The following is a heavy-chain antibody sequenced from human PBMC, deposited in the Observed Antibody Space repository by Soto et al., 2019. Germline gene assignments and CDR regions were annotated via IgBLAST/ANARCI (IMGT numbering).Heavy chain of an antibody. J-gene: IGHJ4*02. Sequence: EVQLLESGGGLVQPGGSLRLSCVGSGFSCRKYSMNWVLQTPGKGLEWVSGISGSGGSGRGFYADPVKDRFTISRDNSKNTLYLEMNSLRAEDTAVYYCAKDLDDYSSAIDVWGQGTLVTVSS. CDR1: GFSCRKYS. V-gene: IGHV3-23*01. D-gene: IGHD4-4*01. CDR3: AKDLDDYSSAIDV. CDR2: ISGSGGSGRG.